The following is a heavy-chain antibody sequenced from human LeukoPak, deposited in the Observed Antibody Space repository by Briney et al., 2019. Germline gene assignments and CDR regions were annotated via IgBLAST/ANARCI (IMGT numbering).Heavy chain of an antibody. V-gene: IGHV3-23*01. CDR1: GFTFSSYA. Sequence: GRSLTLACAASGFTFSSYAMSWVRQAAGKGLEWVSAISGSGGSTYYADSVKGRFTISRDNSKNTLYLQMNSLRAEDTAVYYCAKPRDRIQLWFDYWGQGTLVTVSS. CDR2: ISGSGGST. J-gene: IGHJ4*02. CDR3: AKPRDRIQLWFDY. D-gene: IGHD5-18*01.